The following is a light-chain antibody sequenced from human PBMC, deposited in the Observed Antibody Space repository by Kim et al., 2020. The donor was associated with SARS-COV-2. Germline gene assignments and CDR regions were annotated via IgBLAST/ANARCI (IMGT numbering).Light chain of an antibody. CDR2: ATS. CDR3: QQSFISPWT. V-gene: IGKV1-39*01. Sequence: DIQMTQSPSSLYASVGDRVTITCRASQSISSYLNWYQQRPGKAPRLLTFATSSLQSGVPSRFSGSRSGTDFTLTINSLQPDDFATYSCQQSFISPWTFGQGTKVDIK. CDR1: QSISSY. J-gene: IGKJ1*01.